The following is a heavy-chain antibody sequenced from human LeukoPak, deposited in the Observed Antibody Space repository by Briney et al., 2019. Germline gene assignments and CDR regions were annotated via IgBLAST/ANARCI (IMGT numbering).Heavy chain of an antibody. V-gene: IGHV3-7*01. Sequence: GGSLRLTCTASGFTFSSYWMSWVRQAPGKGLEWVANIRQDGGLKHYVDSVKGRFTISRDNAENSLYLQMNSLRAEDTAVYYCAREIVGAIKSYFDYWGQGTLVTASS. D-gene: IGHD1-26*01. CDR1: GFTFSSYW. CDR3: AREIVGAIKSYFDY. CDR2: IRQDGGLK. J-gene: IGHJ4*02.